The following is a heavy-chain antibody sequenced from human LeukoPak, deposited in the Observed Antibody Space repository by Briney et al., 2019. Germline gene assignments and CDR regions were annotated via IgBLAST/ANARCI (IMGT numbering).Heavy chain of an antibody. J-gene: IGHJ4*02. CDR2: IWYDGSNK. CDR1: GFIFSSYA. V-gene: IGHV3-33*01. CDR3: ARGLGYSYGYGIDY. D-gene: IGHD5-18*01. Sequence: SGGSLRPSCAASGFIFSSYAMHWVRQAPGKGPEWVAIIWYDGSNKYYAESVEGRFTISRDNSKNTLYLQMNSLRAEDTAVYSCARGLGYSYGYGIDYWGQGTLVIASS.